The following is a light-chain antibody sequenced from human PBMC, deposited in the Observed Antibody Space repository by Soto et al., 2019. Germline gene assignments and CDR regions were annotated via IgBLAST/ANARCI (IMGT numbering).Light chain of an antibody. V-gene: IGKV1-6*01. CDR1: QGIGNE. CDR2: GAS. J-gene: IGKJ4*01. CDR3: QQYNNYPLT. Sequence: AIEMTQSPSSLSAAVGDRVTITCRASQGIGNELGWYQQKPGKAPKLLIYGASRLQSGVPSRFSGSGSGTNFTLAISSLQPEDFATYYCQQYNNYPLTFGGGTKVDIK.